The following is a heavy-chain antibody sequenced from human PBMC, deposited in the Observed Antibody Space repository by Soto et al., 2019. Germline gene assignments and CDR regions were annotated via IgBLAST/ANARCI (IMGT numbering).Heavy chain of an antibody. CDR1: GGSFSGYY. D-gene: IGHD4-4*01. CDR2: INHSGST. V-gene: IGHV4-34*01. CDR3: ARVTTWSPLLAKYYYYYMVV. Sequence: PSETLSLTCAVYGGSFSGYYWSWIRQPPGKGLEWIGEINHSGSTNYNPSLKSRVTISVDTSKNQFSLKLSSVTAADTAVYYCARVTTWSPLLAKYYYYYMVVWGKGTTVTVSS. J-gene: IGHJ6*03.